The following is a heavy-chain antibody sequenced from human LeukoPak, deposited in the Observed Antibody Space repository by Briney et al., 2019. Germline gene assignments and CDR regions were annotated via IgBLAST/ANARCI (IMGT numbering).Heavy chain of an antibody. D-gene: IGHD3-10*01. CDR1: GFTVSSNY. J-gene: IGHJ4*02. CDR2: IHSGGSP. Sequence: GGSLRLSCAVSGFTVSSNYMNWVRQAPGKGLEWVSVIHSGGSPYYVDSVKGRFTISRDGPKNTLYLQMNSLRAEDTAVYYCARDDGSGGPFDYWGQGTLVTVSS. V-gene: IGHV3-66*01. CDR3: ARDDGSGGPFDY.